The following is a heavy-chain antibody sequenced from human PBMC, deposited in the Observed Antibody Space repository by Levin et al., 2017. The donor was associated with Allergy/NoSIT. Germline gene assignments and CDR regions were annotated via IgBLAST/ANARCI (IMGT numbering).Heavy chain of an antibody. D-gene: IGHD3-3*01. V-gene: IGHV3-48*03. CDR3: ARGDTIFGGGMDV. CDR2: ISSSGSAI. J-gene: IGHJ6*02. CDR1: GFTFSSYE. Sequence: RPGGSLRLSCAASGFTFSSYEMNWVRQAPGKGLEWVSYISSSGSAIYYADSVKGRFTISRDNAKNSLYLQMNSLRAEDTAVYYCARGDTIFGGGMDVWGQGTTVTVSS.